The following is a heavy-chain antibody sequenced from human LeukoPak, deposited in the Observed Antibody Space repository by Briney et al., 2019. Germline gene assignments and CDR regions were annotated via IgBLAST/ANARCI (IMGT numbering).Heavy chain of an antibody. Sequence: PSGTLSLTCAVSGGSISSSNWWSWVRQPPGKGLEWIGEIYHSGSTNYNPSLKSRVTISVDKSKNQFSLKLSSVTAADTAVYHCARARRSSGGPDAFDIWGQGTMVTVSS. D-gene: IGHD6-25*01. CDR3: ARARRSSGGPDAFDI. V-gene: IGHV4-4*02. CDR1: GGSISSSNW. CDR2: IYHSGST. J-gene: IGHJ3*02.